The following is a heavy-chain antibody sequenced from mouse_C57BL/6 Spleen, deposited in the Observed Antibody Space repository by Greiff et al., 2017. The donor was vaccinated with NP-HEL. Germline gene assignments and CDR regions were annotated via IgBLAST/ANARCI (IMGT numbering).Heavy chain of an antibody. CDR1: GYAFSSYW. J-gene: IGHJ4*01. D-gene: IGHD2-4*01. CDR3: ARTGDYDEGAMDY. CDR2: IYPGDGDT. Sequence: QVQLKESGAELVKPGASVKISCKASGYAFSSYWMNWVKQRPGKGLEWIGQIYPGDGDTNYNGKFKGKATLTADKSSSTAYMQLSSLTSEDSAVYFCARTGDYDEGAMDYWGQGTSVTVSS. V-gene: IGHV1-80*01.